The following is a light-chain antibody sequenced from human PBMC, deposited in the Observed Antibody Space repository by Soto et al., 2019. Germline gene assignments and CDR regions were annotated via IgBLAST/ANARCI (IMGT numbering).Light chain of an antibody. CDR1: QGISSW. CDR3: QQTNRFLRVT. V-gene: IGKV1-12*01. CDR2: AAS. Sequence: DIQMTQSPSSVSASVGDRVTITCRASQGISSWLAWYQQKPGKAPKLLIYAASSLQRGVPSRFSGSGSGTEFTLTISSLQHKDFTTYKFQQTNRFLRVTFGPGTKVDIK. J-gene: IGKJ3*01.